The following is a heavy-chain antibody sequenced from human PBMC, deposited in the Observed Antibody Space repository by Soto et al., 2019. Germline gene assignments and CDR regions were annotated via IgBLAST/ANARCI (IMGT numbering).Heavy chain of an antibody. CDR1: GFTFSSYA. CDR2: ISGSGGST. J-gene: IGHJ3*02. CDR3: AKDTNVLRYFDWLFALDAFEI. V-gene: IGHV3-23*01. D-gene: IGHD3-9*01. Sequence: GGSLRLSCAASGFTFSSYAMSWVRQAPGKGLEWVSAISGSGGSTYYADSVKGRFTISRDNSKNTLYLQMNSLRAEDTAVYYCAKDTNVLRYFDWLFALDAFEIWGQGTMVTVS.